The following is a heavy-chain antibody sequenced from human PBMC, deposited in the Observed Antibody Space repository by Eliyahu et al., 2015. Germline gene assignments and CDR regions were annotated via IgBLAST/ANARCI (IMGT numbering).Heavy chain of an antibody. CDR2: VFTSGDPDGDP. V-gene: IGHV4-4*07. Sequence: QVQLQESGPGLXKPSQTLSVTCTVXXAXXGGFYWGWXRQPAGKGLEWVGRVFTSGDPDGDPDYNPSLEGRVTISLDVSSNQFSLKLHSVTAADTAIYYCARGEDYGDYILDYWGRGTLVTVXS. CDR3: ARGEDYGDYILDY. CDR1: XAXXGGFY. D-gene: IGHD4-17*01. J-gene: IGHJ4*02.